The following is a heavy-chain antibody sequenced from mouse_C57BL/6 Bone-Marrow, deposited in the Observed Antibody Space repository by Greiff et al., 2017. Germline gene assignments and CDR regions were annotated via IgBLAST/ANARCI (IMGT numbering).Heavy chain of an antibody. J-gene: IGHJ3*01. D-gene: IGHD2-4*01. CDR1: GYTFTSYW. V-gene: IGHV1-69*01. CDR3: ARSDGYEYDEIAF. Sequence: QVQLQQSGAELVMPGASVKLSCKASGYTFTSYWMHWVKQRPGQGLEWIGEIDPSDSYTNYNQKFKGKSTLTVDKSSSTAYMQLSSLTSEDSAVYYCARSDGYEYDEIAFWGPGTLVTVSA. CDR2: IDPSDSYT.